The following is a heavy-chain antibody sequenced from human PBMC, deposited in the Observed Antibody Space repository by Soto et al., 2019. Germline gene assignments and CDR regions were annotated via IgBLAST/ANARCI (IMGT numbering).Heavy chain of an antibody. V-gene: IGHV3-21*01. CDR1: GFTFSSYA. Sequence: GGSLRLSCAASGFTFSSYAMSWVRQAPGKGLEWVSAISGSSSYIYYADSVKGRFTISRDNAKNSLYLQMNSLRAEDTAVYYCARDPSYDAFDIWGQGTMVTVSS. CDR2: ISGSSSYI. CDR3: ARDPSYDAFDI. J-gene: IGHJ3*02.